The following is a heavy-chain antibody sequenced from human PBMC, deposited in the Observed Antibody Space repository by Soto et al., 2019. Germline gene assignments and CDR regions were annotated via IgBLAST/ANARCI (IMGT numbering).Heavy chain of an antibody. V-gene: IGHV1-2*02. CDR1: GYTFTDYF. J-gene: IGHJ4*01. D-gene: IGHD1-26*01. CDR2: INPSSGGT. Sequence: QVQLVQSGADVKKPGASVKVSCKASGYTFTDYFMQWVRQTPGQGLEWMGWINPSSGGTNYAQNFQGRVTMTRDTSIKTSYMEVPCLTSDDTAIYYCARARSEAEVGVSPRFDYWGQGTLVTVSS. CDR3: ARARSEAEVGVSPRFDY.